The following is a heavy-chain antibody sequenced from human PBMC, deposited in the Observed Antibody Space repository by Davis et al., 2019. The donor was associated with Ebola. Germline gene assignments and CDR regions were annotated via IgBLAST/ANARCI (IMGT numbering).Heavy chain of an antibody. V-gene: IGHV3-21*01. CDR1: GFTFSSYS. Sequence: GESLKISCAASGFTFSSYSMNWVRQAPGKGLEWVSSISSSSSYIYYADSVKGRFTISRDNAKNSLYLQMNSLRAEDTAVYYCAREGDFWSGYYLPPTYNWFDPWGQGTLVTVSS. CDR2: ISSSSSYI. CDR3: AREGDFWSGYYLPPTYNWFDP. J-gene: IGHJ5*02. D-gene: IGHD3-3*01.